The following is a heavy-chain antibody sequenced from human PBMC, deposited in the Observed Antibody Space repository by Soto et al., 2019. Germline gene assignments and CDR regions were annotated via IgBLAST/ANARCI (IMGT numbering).Heavy chain of an antibody. CDR1: GFTFPRFT. CDR3: AQDREPDDRCYIDF. Sequence: EVQLLESGGDLVRPGGSLRLSCTASGFTFPRFTMTWVRQAPGKGLEWVSSIYGSAGRVFYADSVKGRFSISRDNSRDTVYLQMNSLRVEDTAVYYCAQDREPDDRCYIDFWGQGTRVTVSS. D-gene: IGHD3-16*02. J-gene: IGHJ4*02. V-gene: IGHV3-23*01. CDR2: IYGSAGRV.